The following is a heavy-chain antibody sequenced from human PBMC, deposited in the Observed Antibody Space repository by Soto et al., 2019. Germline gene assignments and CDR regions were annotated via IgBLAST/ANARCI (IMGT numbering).Heavy chain of an antibody. D-gene: IGHD4-17*01. CDR2: IYHSGST. Sequence: QLQLQESGSGLVKPSQTLSLTCAVSGGSISSGGYSCNWIRQPPGKGLEWIGYIYHSGSTYYNPSRKSRVTIPVDRSKNQFSLKLSFVTAADTAVYYCAGGMTTVTTFDYWGQGTLVTVSP. V-gene: IGHV4-30-2*01. J-gene: IGHJ4*02. CDR3: AGGMTTVTTFDY. CDR1: GGSISSGGYS.